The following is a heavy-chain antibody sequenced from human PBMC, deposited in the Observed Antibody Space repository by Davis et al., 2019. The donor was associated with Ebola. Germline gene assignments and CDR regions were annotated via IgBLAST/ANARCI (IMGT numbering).Heavy chain of an antibody. CDR1: GGSISSSSYF. Sequence: MPSETLSLTCTVSGGSISSSSYFWGWIRQPPGKGLEWIGSIYYSGSTYYSPSLKSRVTISVDRSKNQFSLKLSSVTAADTAMYYCARGRIGCSGGSCFNWFDPWGQGTLVTVSS. D-gene: IGHD2-15*01. J-gene: IGHJ5*02. V-gene: IGHV4-39*07. CDR3: ARGRIGCSGGSCFNWFDP. CDR2: IYYSGST.